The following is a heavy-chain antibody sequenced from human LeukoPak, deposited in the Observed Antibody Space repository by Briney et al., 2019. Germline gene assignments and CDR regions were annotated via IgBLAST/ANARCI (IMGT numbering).Heavy chain of an antibody. CDR1: GFTFSSYA. J-gene: IGHJ6*02. D-gene: IGHD2-15*01. V-gene: IGHV3-23*01. Sequence: GGALRLSCAASGFTFSSYAMSWVRQPPGRELAGVSGISGTGGSTYYVDSVKGRFTISKDNSKNTLYLQMNSLRAEDTAVYYCANDADSWWPLVYYYAMGVWGQGTTVTVSS. CDR2: ISGTGGST. CDR3: ANDADSWWPLVYYYAMGV.